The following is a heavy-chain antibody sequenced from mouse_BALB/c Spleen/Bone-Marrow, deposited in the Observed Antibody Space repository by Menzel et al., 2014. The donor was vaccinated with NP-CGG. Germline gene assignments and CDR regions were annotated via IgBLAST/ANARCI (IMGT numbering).Heavy chain of an antibody. CDR3: ANYGYDGGVFAY. Sequence: VHVKQSGAELVEPGTSVTLSCTASSFNIKDIYMHWVKRRPEQGLEWIGRIDPANDNTKYDPKFQGKATITADTSSNTAYLHLSSLTSEDTAVYYCANYGYDGGVFAYWGQGTLVTVSA. V-gene: IGHV14-3*02. J-gene: IGHJ3*01. CDR2: IDPANDNT. D-gene: IGHD2-2*01. CDR1: SFNIKDIY.